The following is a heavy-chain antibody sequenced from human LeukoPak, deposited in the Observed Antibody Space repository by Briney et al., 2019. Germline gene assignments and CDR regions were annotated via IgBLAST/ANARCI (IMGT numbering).Heavy chain of an antibody. D-gene: IGHD3-16*02. V-gene: IGHV3-48*03. CDR1: GFTFSGYE. J-gene: IGHJ4*02. CDR2: ISSSGSTI. Sequence: GGSLRLSCAASGFTFSGYEMNWVRQAPGKGLEWVSYISSSGSTIYYADSVKGRFTISRDNAKNTLYLQMNSLRAEDAAVYYCAGTYYDYVWGSYRYTDYWGQGTLVTVSS. CDR3: AGTYYDYVWGSYRYTDY.